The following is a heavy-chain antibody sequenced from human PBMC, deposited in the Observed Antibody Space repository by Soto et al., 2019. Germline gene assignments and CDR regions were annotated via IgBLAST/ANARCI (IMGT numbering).Heavy chain of an antibody. Sequence: EVQLVESGGGLVKPGGSRRLSCVTSGFTLSKAWMSWVRQAPGKGLEWVGRIKSDSDGGTTDYAAPVKGRFTISRDDSKNTVYLQMNSLKTEDTAVYYCTTDALRFLVWFSYWGQGTLVTVSS. CDR3: TTDALRFLVWFSY. CDR1: GFTLSKAW. CDR2: IKSDSDGGTT. V-gene: IGHV3-15*01. J-gene: IGHJ4*02. D-gene: IGHD3-3*01.